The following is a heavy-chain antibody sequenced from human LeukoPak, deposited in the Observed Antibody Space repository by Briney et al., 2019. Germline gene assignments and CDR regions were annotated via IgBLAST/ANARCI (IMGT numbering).Heavy chain of an antibody. D-gene: IGHD3-3*01. CDR2: IIPIFGTA. Sequence: ASVKVSCKSSGGTFSSYAISWVRQAPGQGLEWMGGIIPIFGTANYAQKFQGRVTITADESTSTAYMELSSLRSEDTAVYYCAREKPHYDFWSGYYRRAYNWFDPWGQGTLVTVSS. V-gene: IGHV1-69*13. CDR1: GGTFSSYA. CDR3: AREKPHYDFWSGYYRRAYNWFDP. J-gene: IGHJ5*02.